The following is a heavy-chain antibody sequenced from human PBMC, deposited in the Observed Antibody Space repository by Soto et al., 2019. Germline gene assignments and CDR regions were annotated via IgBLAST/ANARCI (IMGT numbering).Heavy chain of an antibody. J-gene: IGHJ6*02. D-gene: IGHD4-4*01. V-gene: IGHV1-18*01. CDR1: GYTFTNYG. Sequence: EASVKVSCKASGYTFTNYGITWVRQAPGQGFEWMGWISPYNGKTNYAQRLQGRVTMTTDTSTSTAYMELRSLRFDDTAVYYCARGGPTTVHYYPMDVWGQGTTVTVSS. CDR2: ISPYNGKT. CDR3: ARGGPTTVHYYPMDV.